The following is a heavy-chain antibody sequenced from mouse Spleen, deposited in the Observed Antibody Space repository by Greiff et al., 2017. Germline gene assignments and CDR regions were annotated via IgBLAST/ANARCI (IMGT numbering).Heavy chain of an antibody. J-gene: IGHJ2*01. CDR2: INPYNGGT. Sequence: VQLQQSGPVLVKPGASVKMSCKASGYTFTDYYMNWVKQSHGKSLEWIGVINPYNGGTSYNQKFKGKATLTVDKSSSTAYMELNSLTSEDSAVYYCARSGGSYYFDYWGQGTTLTVSS. V-gene: IGHV1-19*01. CDR1: GYTFTDYY. D-gene: IGHD3-1*01. CDR3: ARSGGSYYFDY.